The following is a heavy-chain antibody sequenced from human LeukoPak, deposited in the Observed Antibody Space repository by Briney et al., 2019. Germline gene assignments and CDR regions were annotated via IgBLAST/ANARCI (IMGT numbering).Heavy chain of an antibody. CDR3: ARGSSSWYYFDY. CDR2: IDSDGSST. CDR1: GFTFKNYW. Sequence: GGSLRLSCAASGFTFKNYWMHWVRQAPGKGLVWVSRIDSDGSSTNYADSVKGRFTISRDNAKNTLYLQMNSLRAEDTAVYYCARGSSSWYYFDYWGQGTLVTVSS. D-gene: IGHD6-13*01. J-gene: IGHJ4*02. V-gene: IGHV3-74*01.